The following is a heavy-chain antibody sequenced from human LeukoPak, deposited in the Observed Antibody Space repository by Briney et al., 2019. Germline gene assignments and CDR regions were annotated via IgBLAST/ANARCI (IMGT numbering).Heavy chain of an antibody. D-gene: IGHD6-13*01. CDR2: ISGSGGST. Sequence: GGSLRLSCAASGFTFRSYAMSWVRQAPGKGLEWVSAISGSGGSTYYADSVKGRFTISRDNSKNTLYLQMNSLRAEDTAVYYCAKDLTWAKPYSSSKPPGDYWGQGTLVTVSS. CDR1: GFTFRSYA. CDR3: AKDLTWAKPYSSSKPPGDY. J-gene: IGHJ4*02. V-gene: IGHV3-23*01.